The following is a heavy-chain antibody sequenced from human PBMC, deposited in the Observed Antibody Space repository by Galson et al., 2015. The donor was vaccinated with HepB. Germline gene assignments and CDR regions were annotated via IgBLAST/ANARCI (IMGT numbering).Heavy chain of an antibody. CDR3: ARDSNWD. CDR2: ISYDGSNK. Sequence: SLRLSCAASGFTFSSYAMHWVRQAPGKGLEWVAVISYDGSNKYYADSVKGRFTISRDNSKNTLYLQMNSLRAEDTAVYYCARDSNWDWGQGTLVTVSS. CDR1: GFTFSSYA. D-gene: IGHD3-16*01. J-gene: IGHJ4*02. V-gene: IGHV3-30-3*01.